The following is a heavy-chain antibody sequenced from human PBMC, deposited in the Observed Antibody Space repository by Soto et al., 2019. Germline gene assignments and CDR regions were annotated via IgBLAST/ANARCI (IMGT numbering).Heavy chain of an antibody. CDR1: GFTFSSYA. CDR3: AKDRLYSSSYYVWVY. CDR2: ISGSGGST. J-gene: IGHJ4*02. Sequence: GGSLRLSCAASGFTFSSYAMSWVRQAPGKGLEWVSAISGSGGSTYYADSVKGRFTISRDNSKNTLYLQMNSLRAEDTAVYYCAKDRLYSSSYYVWVYWGQGTLVTVSS. V-gene: IGHV3-23*01. D-gene: IGHD6-6*01.